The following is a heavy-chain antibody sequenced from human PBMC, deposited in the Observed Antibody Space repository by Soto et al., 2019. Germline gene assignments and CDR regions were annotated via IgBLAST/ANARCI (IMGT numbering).Heavy chain of an antibody. J-gene: IGHJ4*02. D-gene: IGHD3-9*01. CDR2: IGAYNGNT. CDR3: AISKSVLRDLDWLCSLDN. V-gene: IGHV1-18*01. CDR1: GYTFTSYG. Sequence: ASVKVSCKASGYTFTSYGISWVRQAPGQGLEQMGWIGAYNGNTSYAQKLQGRVTMTTDTSTSTAYMELSSLRSDDTAVYYCAISKSVLRDLDWLCSLDNWGRGTLLTAS.